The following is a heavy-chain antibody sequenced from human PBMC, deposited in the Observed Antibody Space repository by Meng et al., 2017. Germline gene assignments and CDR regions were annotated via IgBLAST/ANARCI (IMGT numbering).Heavy chain of an antibody. CDR2: IYYSGST. D-gene: IGHD4-17*01. J-gene: IGHJ5*02. CDR1: GGSISSYY. V-gene: IGHV4-59*01. Sequence: SETLSLTCTVSGGSISSYYWSWIRQPPGKGLEWIGYIYYSGSTNYNPSLKSRVTISVDTSKNQFSLKLSSVTAADTAVYYCAKDSGDYAVSWFDPWGQGTLVTVSS. CDR3: AKDSGDYAVSWFDP.